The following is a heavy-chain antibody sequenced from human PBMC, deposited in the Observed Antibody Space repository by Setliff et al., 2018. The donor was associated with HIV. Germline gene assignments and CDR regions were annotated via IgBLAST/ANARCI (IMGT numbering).Heavy chain of an antibody. V-gene: IGHV4-39*07. D-gene: IGHD4-17*01. CDR3: AREGDYADFDY. J-gene: IGHJ4*02. Sequence: SETLSLTCTVSGGSMNKKNMSWGWIRQSPGKGLEWIGSIDYSGSTYYNPSLKSRVTISLDTSKNQFSLKVRSVTAADTAVYYCAREGDYADFDYWGQGTLVTVSS. CDR2: IDYSGST. CDR1: GGSMNKKNMS.